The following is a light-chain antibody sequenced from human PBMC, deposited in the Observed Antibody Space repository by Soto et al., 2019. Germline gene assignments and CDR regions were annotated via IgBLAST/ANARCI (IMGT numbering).Light chain of an antibody. V-gene: IGKV1-5*01. CDR3: QQYNSYSPKDT. CDR2: DAS. CDR1: QSISSW. J-gene: IGKJ2*01. Sequence: DIQMTQSPSTLSASVGDRVTITCRASQSISSWLAWDQQKPGKAPKLLIYDASSLESGVPSRFSGSGSGTEFTLTISSLQPDDFATYFCQQYNSYSPKDTFGQGTKLEIK.